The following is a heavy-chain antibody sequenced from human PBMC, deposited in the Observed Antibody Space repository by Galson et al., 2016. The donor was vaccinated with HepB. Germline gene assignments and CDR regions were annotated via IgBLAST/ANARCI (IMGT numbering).Heavy chain of an antibody. Sequence: SVKVSCKASGYTFTTYGVTWVRQAPGQGLEWVGWISTSDDNIQYSQKLQGRVTMTTDTSTTTAYMELRSLRADDTAVYYCARVAVSHYWGKGTLVTVSS. CDR3: ARVAVSHY. CDR1: GYTFTTYG. CDR2: ISTSDDNI. J-gene: IGHJ4*02. V-gene: IGHV1-18*01. D-gene: IGHD6-19*01.